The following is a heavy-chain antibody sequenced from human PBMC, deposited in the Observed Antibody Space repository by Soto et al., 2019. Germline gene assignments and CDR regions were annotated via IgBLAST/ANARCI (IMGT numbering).Heavy chain of an antibody. J-gene: IGHJ6*02. D-gene: IGHD6-19*01. V-gene: IGHV5-51*01. CDR2: IYPGDSDT. CDR3: ARHAVAVAAPYYYYGMDV. Sequence: PGESLKISCKGSGYSFTSYWIGWVRQMPGKGLEWMGIIYPGDSDTGYSPSFQGQVTISADKSISTAYLQWSSLKASDTAMYYCARHAVAVAAPYYYYGMDVWGQGTTVTVSS. CDR1: GYSFTSYW.